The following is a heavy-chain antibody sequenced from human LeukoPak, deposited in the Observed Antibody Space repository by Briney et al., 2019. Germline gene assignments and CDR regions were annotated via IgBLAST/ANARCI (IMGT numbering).Heavy chain of an antibody. D-gene: IGHD3-16*01. Sequence: GESLKISCKGSGYSFTSYWIGWVRQMPGKGLEWMGIIYPGDSDTRYSPSFQGQVTISADKSISTAYLQWSSLKASDTAMYYCARLERGFGGVTGGFDYWGQGTLVTVSS. CDR3: ARLERGFGGVTGGFDY. V-gene: IGHV5-51*01. J-gene: IGHJ4*02. CDR1: GYSFTSYW. CDR2: IYPGDSDT.